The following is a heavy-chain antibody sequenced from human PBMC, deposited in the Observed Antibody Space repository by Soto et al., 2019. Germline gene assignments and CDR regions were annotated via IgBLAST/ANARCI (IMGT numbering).Heavy chain of an antibody. V-gene: IGHV1-46*03. Sequence: ASVKVSCKASGYTFTSYYMHWVRQVPGQGLEWMGIINPSGGSTSYAQKFQGRVTMTRDTSTSTVYMELSSLRSEDTAVYYCAIFYCSGGSCYSIYSWGQGTLVPVSS. J-gene: IGHJ4*02. CDR2: INPSGGST. CDR3: AIFYCSGGSCYSIYS. D-gene: IGHD2-15*01. CDR1: GYTFTSYY.